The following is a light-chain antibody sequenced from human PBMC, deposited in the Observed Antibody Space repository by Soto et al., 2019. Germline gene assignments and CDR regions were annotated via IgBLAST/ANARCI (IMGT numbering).Light chain of an antibody. CDR1: SNDVGSYDL. J-gene: IGLJ2*01. V-gene: IGLV2-23*01. CDR2: EGS. CDR3: CSYAGSRTLI. Sequence: QSVLTQPASASGSPGQSITISCTGTSNDVGSYDLVAWYQQHPGKAPKLMIYEGSKRPSGVSDRFSGSKSGNTASLTISGLQAEDEADYYCCSYAGSRTLIFGGGTKLTVL.